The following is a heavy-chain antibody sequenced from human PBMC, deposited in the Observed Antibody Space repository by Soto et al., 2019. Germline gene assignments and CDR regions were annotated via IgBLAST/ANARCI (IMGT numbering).Heavy chain of an antibody. CDR3: ARTNSPYECSGETCYSGIPP. Sequence: QMQLVESGGGVVQPGTSLRLSCVGSGFTFTSYAIHWVRQTPGKGLEWLAVIWYDGITKFHTASVKGRFAISRDNSNNTVHPQMNSLRAEDTALYPLARTNSPYECSGETCYSGIPPWGQGTLVTVSS. CDR1: GFTFTSYA. J-gene: IGHJ5*02. CDR2: IWYDGITK. D-gene: IGHD2-15*01. V-gene: IGHV3-33*01.